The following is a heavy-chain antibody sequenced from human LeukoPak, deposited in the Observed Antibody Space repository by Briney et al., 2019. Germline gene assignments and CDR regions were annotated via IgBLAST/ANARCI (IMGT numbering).Heavy chain of an antibody. CDR3: AREQTPFGSGCTAAY. Sequence: RGSLRLSCAASGFTFSSYGMNWVRQAPGKGLEWVSYISPSSSTIYYADSGKGRFTISRDNAKNSLHLQMNSLRAEDTAVYYCAREQTPFGSGCTAAYWGQGTLVTVSS. CDR2: ISPSSSTI. V-gene: IGHV3-48*01. J-gene: IGHJ4*02. CDR1: GFTFSSYG. D-gene: IGHD6-19*01.